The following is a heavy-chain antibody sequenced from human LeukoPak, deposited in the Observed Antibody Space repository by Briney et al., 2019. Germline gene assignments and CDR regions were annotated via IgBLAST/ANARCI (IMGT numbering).Heavy chain of an antibody. CDR1: GGSISSGSYY. D-gene: IGHD3-9*01. J-gene: IGHJ6*03. Sequence: SQTLSLTCTVSGGSISSGSYYWSWIRQPPGKGLEGIGYIYYSGSTNYNPSLKSRVTISVDTSKNQFSLKLSSVTAADTAVYYCARVDRGLVRHFDWLLSSYYYYHMDVWGKGTTVTISS. V-gene: IGHV4-61*01. CDR3: ARVDRGLVRHFDWLLSSYYYYHMDV. CDR2: IYYSGST.